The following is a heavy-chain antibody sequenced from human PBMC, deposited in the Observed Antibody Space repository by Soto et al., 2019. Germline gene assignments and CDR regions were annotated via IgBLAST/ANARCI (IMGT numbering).Heavy chain of an antibody. V-gene: IGHV3-21*01. D-gene: IGHD6-6*01. J-gene: IGHJ2*01. CDR1: GFTFSSYS. Sequence: GGSLRLSCAASGFTFSSYSMNWVRQAPGKGLEWVSSISSSRSYIYYADSVKGRFTISRDNAKNSLYLQMNSLRAEDTAVYYCARDLEYSSSSAGYFDLWGRGTLVTVSS. CDR2: ISSSRSYI. CDR3: ARDLEYSSSSAGYFDL.